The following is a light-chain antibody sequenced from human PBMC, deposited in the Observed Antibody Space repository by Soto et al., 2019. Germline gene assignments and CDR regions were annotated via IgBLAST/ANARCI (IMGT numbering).Light chain of an antibody. V-gene: IGLV3-21*04. CDR3: QVWDRTSPYL. Sequence: SYELTQSPSVSVAPGKTDRITCGGNDIGNKNVHWYQQKPGQAPLLVIYYDDDRPSGIPERFSGSNFGNTATLTISRVEAGDEADYYCQVWDRTSPYLFGTGTKVTVL. CDR2: YDD. CDR1: DIGNKN. J-gene: IGLJ1*01.